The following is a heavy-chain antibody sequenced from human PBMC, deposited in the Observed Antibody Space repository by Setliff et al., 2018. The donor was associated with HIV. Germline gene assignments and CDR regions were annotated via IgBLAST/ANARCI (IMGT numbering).Heavy chain of an antibody. D-gene: IGHD1-26*01. J-gene: IGHJ4*02. CDR3: ARHRDGGTYPLDY. CDR2: ISYTGTT. Sequence: KSSETLSLTCTVSRGSITSGDYYWSWIRQPPGKGLEWIGYISYTGTTKYNPSLKSRVTISLDTSKNRFSLQLTSVTAADTAVYYCARHRDGGTYPLDYWGQGTLVTSPQ. CDR1: RGSITSGDYY. V-gene: IGHV4-61*08.